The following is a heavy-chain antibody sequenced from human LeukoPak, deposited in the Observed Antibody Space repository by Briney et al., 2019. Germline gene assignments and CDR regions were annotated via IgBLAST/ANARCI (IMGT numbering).Heavy chain of an antibody. D-gene: IGHD2-15*01. J-gene: IGHJ4*02. Sequence: GGSLRLSCSASGFTFSDYGIHWVRQAPGKALEYVSAITGNGGLTDYADSVKGRFTISRDNANTSLWLRMDSLRAEDTAVYYCARGYGPFDYWGQGTLVTVSS. V-gene: IGHV3-64*04. CDR1: GFTFSDYG. CDR2: ITGNGGLT. CDR3: ARGYGPFDY.